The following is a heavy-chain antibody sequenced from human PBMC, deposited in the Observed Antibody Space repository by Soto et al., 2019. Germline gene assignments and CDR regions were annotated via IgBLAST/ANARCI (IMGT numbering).Heavy chain of an antibody. V-gene: IGHV4-39*01. J-gene: IGHJ4*02. CDR3: ARHAVRSSGFTAY. Sequence: PSETLSLTCTVSGGSISSSSYYWGWIRQPPGKGLEWIGSIYYSGSTYYNPSLKSRVTISVDTSKNQFSLKLSSVTAADTAVYYCARHAVRSSGFTAYWGQGTLVTVSS. CDR1: GGSISSSSYY. CDR2: IYYSGST. D-gene: IGHD6-19*01.